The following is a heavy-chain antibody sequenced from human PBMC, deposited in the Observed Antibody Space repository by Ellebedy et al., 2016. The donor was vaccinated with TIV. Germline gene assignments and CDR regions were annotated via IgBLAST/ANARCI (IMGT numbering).Heavy chain of an antibody. CDR1: GFTFSSYG. CDR2: ISYDGSNK. CDR3: AKDGRDFGPMWVAVAGDYFDY. J-gene: IGHJ4*02. D-gene: IGHD6-19*01. V-gene: IGHV3-30*18. Sequence: GGSLRLSCAASGFTFSSYGMHWVRQAPGKGLEWVAVISYDGSNKYYADSVKGRFTISRDNSKNTLYLQMNSLRAEDTAVYYCAKDGRDFGPMWVAVAGDYFDYWGQGTLVTVSS.